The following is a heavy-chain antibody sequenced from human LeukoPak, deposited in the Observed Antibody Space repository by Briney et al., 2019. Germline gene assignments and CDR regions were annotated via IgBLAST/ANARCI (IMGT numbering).Heavy chain of an antibody. CDR1: GGSISSYY. D-gene: IGHD6-19*01. J-gene: IGHJ4*02. CDR2: ICYSGST. Sequence: PSETLSLTCTVSGGSISSYYWSWIRQPPGKGLEWIGYICYSGSTNYNPSLRSRVTISVDTSENQFSLKLTSVTAADTAVYYCARLPRPYSSGWYGVDYWGQGTLVTVSS. V-gene: IGHV4-59*01. CDR3: ARLPRPYSSGWYGVDY.